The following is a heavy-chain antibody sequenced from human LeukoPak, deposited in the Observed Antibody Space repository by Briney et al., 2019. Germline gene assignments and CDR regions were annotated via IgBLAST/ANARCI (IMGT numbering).Heavy chain of an antibody. J-gene: IGHJ4*02. CDR3: ARVSARGGYGDDYFDY. D-gene: IGHD4/OR15-4a*01. V-gene: IGHV4-61*02. Sequence: SETLSLTCTVSGGSISSGSYYWSWIRQPAGKGLEWIGRIYTSGSTNYNPSLKSRVTISVDTSKNQFSLKLSSVTAADTAVYYCARVSARGGYGDDYFDYWGQGTLITVSS. CDR2: IYTSGST. CDR1: GGSISSGSYY.